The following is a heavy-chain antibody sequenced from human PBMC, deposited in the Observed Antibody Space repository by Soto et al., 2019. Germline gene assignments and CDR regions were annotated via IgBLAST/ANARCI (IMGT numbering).Heavy chain of an antibody. D-gene: IGHD6-19*01. V-gene: IGHV3-21*01. CDR2: ISSSSSYI. Sequence: GGSLRLSCAASGFTFSSYSMNWVRQAPGKGLEWVSSISSSSSYIYYADSVKGRFTISRDNAKNSLYLQMNSLRAEDTAVYYCARDPYPPAYSSGWYYFDYWGQGTLVTVSS. J-gene: IGHJ4*02. CDR3: ARDPYPPAYSSGWYYFDY. CDR1: GFTFSSYS.